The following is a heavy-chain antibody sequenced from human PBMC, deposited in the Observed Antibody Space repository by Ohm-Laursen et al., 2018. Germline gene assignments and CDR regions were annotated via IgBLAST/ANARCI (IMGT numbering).Heavy chain of an antibody. CDR1: GGSISSGGYY. CDR3: ARKSRNPLGMDV. V-gene: IGHV4-31*03. CDR2: IYYSGST. Sequence: SQTLSLTCTVSGGSISSGGYYWSWIRQHPGKGLEWIGYIYYSGSTYYNPSLKSRVTISVDTSKNQFSLKLSSVTAADTAVYYCARKSRNPLGMDVWGQGTTVTVSS. D-gene: IGHD6-13*01. J-gene: IGHJ6*02.